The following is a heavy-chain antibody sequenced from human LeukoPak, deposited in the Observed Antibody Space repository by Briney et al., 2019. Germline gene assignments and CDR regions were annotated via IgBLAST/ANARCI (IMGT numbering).Heavy chain of an antibody. CDR2: INPKTADT. J-gene: IGHJ5*02. Sequence: ASVKDSSKASGYTLIDYYIHRVPHAPGQRHEGMTWINPKTADTNYVEKFQGRVNMTRETSIRTAYMELSRLNSDDTAMYFCARDVIMGYNQGWFDPWGQGTLVTVSS. V-gene: IGHV1-2*02. CDR1: GYTLIDYY. CDR3: ARDVIMGYNQGWFDP. D-gene: IGHD1-26*01.